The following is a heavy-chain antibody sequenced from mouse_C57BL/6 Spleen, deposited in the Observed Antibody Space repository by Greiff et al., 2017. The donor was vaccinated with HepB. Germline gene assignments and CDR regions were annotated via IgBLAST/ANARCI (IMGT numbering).Heavy chain of an antibody. J-gene: IGHJ3*01. CDR1: GYTFTDYE. V-gene: IGHV1-15*01. CDR2: IDPETGGT. CDR3: TRGDKFAY. Sequence: QLKESGAELVRPGASVTLSCKASGYTFTDYEMHWVKQTPVHGLEWLGAIDPETGGTAYNQKFKGKAILTADKSSSTAYMELRSLTSEDSAVYYCTRGDKFAYWGQGTLVTVSA.